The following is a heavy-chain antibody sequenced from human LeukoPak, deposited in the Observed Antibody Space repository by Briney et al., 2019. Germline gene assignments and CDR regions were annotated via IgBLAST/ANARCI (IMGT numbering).Heavy chain of an antibody. CDR1: GGSISRGDYY. J-gene: IGHJ4*02. D-gene: IGHD6-13*01. CDR2: INHSGST. V-gene: IGHV4-30-4*01. Sequence: SQTLSLTCTVSGGSISRGDYYWSWIRQPPGKGLEWIGEINHSGSTNYNPSLKSRVTISVDTSKNQFSLKLGSVTAADTAVYYCARRWGSSWSFSYYFDYWGQGTLVTVSS. CDR3: ARRWGSSWSFSYYFDY.